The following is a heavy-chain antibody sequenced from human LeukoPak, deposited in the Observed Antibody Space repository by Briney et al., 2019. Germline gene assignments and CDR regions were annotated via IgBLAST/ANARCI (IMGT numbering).Heavy chain of an antibody. CDR3: ARHPDCTRTSCYVDYYGMDV. Sequence: GESLKISFKGSGYRFTSYWSGWVRPMPGKGLEWMGIINPGDSDTRYSLSFQGQVTISADRSISTAYLQWSSLKASDTAMYYCARHPDCTRTSCYVDYYGMDVWGQGTTVTVSS. CDR2: INPGDSDT. D-gene: IGHD2-2*01. J-gene: IGHJ6*02. V-gene: IGHV5-51*01. CDR1: GYRFTSYW.